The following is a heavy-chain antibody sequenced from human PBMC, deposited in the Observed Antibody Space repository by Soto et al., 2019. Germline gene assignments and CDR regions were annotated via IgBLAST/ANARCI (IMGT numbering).Heavy chain of an antibody. J-gene: IGHJ4*02. CDR1: GASLSTGSFS. Sequence: PSETLSLTCAVSGASLSTGSFSWSWIRQPPGRGLEWVGNIYDSGRTYSNPSLRSRVTISVDTSKNHFSLKLTSVTAADTAVYYCARPGGSGWFYFDSWGQGSQVTVSS. V-gene: IGHV4-30-2*03. D-gene: IGHD6-13*01. CDR2: IYDSGRT. CDR3: ARPGGSGWFYFDS.